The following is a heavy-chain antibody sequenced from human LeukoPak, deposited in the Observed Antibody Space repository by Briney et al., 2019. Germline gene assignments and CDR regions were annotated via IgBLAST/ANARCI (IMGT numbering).Heavy chain of an antibody. CDR1: GYTFTGYY. D-gene: IGHD2-15*01. J-gene: IGHJ6*03. CDR2: INPNSGGT. Sequence: ASVKVSCKASGYTFTGYYMHWVRQAPGQGLEWMGWINPNSGGTNYAQKFQGRVTMTRDTSISTAYMELSRLRSDDTAVYYCARNPHSGVYPHRYYMDVWGKGTTVTVSS. CDR3: ARNPHSGVYPHRYYMDV. V-gene: IGHV1-2*02.